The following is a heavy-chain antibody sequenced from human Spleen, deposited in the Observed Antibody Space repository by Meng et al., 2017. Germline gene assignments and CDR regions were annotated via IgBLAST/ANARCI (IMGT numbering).Heavy chain of an antibody. D-gene: IGHD4-23*01. Sequence: SQTLSLTCTVSSGAITSYYWSWIRQPPGEGLEWIGYIYYTGITHYNPSLKSRVTIPVDMSKNQFSLKLTSVTAADTAIYYGARGHGGNSDHFDNWGQGTLVTVSS. CDR3: ARGHGGNSDHFDN. CDR2: IYYTGIT. J-gene: IGHJ4*02. V-gene: IGHV4-59*01. CDR1: SGAITSYY.